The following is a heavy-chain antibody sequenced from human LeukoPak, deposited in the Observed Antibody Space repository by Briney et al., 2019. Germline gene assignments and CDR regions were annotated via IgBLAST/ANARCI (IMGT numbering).Heavy chain of an antibody. CDR1: GYMFTSYA. J-gene: IGHJ6*03. CDR3: ARGSGSPYYYYMDV. V-gene: IGHV1-18*01. D-gene: IGHD3-10*01. Sequence: ASVKVSCQASGYMFTSYAIHWVREAPGQGLEWLGWISVYNGKTDYAEGLQGRVTMTTDRSTNTAFTELRSLRSDDTAIYFCARGSGSPYYYYMDVWGKGTAVTVSS. CDR2: ISVYNGKT.